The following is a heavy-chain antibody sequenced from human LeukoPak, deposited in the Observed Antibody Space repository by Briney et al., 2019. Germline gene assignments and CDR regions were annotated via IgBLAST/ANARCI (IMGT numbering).Heavy chain of an antibody. J-gene: IGHJ4*02. V-gene: IGHV3-21*01. D-gene: IGHD3-9*01. CDR1: GFTFSSYS. Sequence: GGSLRLSCAASGFTFSSYSMNWVRQAPGKGLEWVSSISSSSSYIYYADSVKGRFTISRDNAKNSLYPQMNSLRAEDTAVYYCARAGNYDILTGYQYYFDYWGQGTLVTVSS. CDR2: ISSSSSYI. CDR3: ARAGNYDILTGYQYYFDY.